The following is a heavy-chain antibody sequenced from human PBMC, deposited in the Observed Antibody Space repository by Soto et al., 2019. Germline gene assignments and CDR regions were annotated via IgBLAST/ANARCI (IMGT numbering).Heavy chain of an antibody. V-gene: IGHV3-48*02. Sequence: GGSLRLSCAASGFTFSSYGMHWVRQAPGKGLEWVSCISSSSSTIYYADSVKGRFTISRDNAKNSLYLQMNSLRDEDTAVCYCATTEMATDYYYYGMDVWGQGTTVTVSS. CDR3: ATTEMATDYYYYGMDV. CDR1: GFTFSSYG. J-gene: IGHJ6*02. CDR2: ISSSSSTI. D-gene: IGHD5-12*01.